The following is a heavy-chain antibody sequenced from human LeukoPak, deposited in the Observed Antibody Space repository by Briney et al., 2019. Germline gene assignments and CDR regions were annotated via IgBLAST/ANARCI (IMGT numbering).Heavy chain of an antibody. Sequence: GGSLRLSCATSGFTFSRTGMHWVRQAPGKGLEWVAFIYDDGNKKYYADFVKGRFTISRDNSKYTLYLQMNSLRTEDTAVYYCAKDPGAAVPGYYMDVWGKGTTVTVSS. D-gene: IGHD6-19*01. CDR1: GFTFSRTG. CDR2: IYDDGNKK. J-gene: IGHJ6*03. V-gene: IGHV3-30*02. CDR3: AKDPGAAVPGYYMDV.